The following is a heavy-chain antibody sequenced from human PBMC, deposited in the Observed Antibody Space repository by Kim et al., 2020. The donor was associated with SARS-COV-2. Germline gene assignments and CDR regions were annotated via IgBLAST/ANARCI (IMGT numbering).Heavy chain of an antibody. CDR1: GGSINDNPYY. J-gene: IGHJ4*02. V-gene: IGHV4-39*07. CDR2: IHNAGST. Sequence: SETLSLTCTVSGGSINDNPYYWGWVRQPPGKGLEWIASIHNAGSTSYNPSLRSRVTMSVYTSKNEFSLHLTALTAADTAVYYCARDGDYTHTWDYYFDHWGQGALVTVSS. CDR3: ARDGDYTHTWDYYFDH. D-gene: IGHD4-4*01.